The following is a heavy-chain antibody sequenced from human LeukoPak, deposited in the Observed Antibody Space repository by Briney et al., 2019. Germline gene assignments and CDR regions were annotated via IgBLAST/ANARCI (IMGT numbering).Heavy chain of an antibody. V-gene: IGHV3-21*01. CDR3: AREKMTGYCSSTSCYIYYGMDV. J-gene: IGHJ6*02. Sequence: GGSLRLSCAASGFTFSSYSMNWVRQAPGKGLEWVSSISSSSSYIYYADSAKGRFTISRDNAKNSLYLQMNSLRAEDTAVYYCAREKMTGYCSSTSCYIYYGMDVWGQGTTVTVSS. CDR2: ISSSSSYI. D-gene: IGHD2-2*02. CDR1: GFTFSSYS.